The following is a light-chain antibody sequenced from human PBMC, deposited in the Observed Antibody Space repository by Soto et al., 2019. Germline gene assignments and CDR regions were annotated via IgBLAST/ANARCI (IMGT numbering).Light chain of an antibody. J-gene: IGLJ1*01. V-gene: IGLV2-14*01. CDR1: TRDVGGYNY. Sequence: QPASVSGSPGQSITISCTGTTRDVGGYNYVSWYQQHPGKAPKLMIYEVSNRPSGVSNRFSGSKSGNTASLTISGLQAEDEADYYCSSYRSTTTYVFGTGTKLTAL. CDR2: EVS. CDR3: SSYRSTTTYV.